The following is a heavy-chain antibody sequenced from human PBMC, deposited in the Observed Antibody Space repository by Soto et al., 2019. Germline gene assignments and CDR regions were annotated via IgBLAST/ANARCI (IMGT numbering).Heavy chain of an antibody. CDR1: GYTFTSCG. J-gene: IGHJ4*02. CDR3: ARVGGYCSGGSCYSVSYFDY. CDR2: ISAYNGNT. Sequence: GASVEVSCKDSGYTFTSCGIRWVRQANGQGHEWMGWISAYNGNTNYAQKLQGRVTMTTDTSTSTAYMELRSLRSDDTAVYYCARVGGYCSGGSCYSVSYFDYWGQGTLVTVSS. D-gene: IGHD2-15*01. V-gene: IGHV1-18*01.